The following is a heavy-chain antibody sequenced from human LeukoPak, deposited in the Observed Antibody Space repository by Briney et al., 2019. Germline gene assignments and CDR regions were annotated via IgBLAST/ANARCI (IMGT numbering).Heavy chain of an antibody. Sequence: GGSLRLSCAASGFTFSSYAMSGVRQAPGKGLEWVSAISGSGGSTYYADPVKGRFTISRDNSKNTLYLQMNSLRAEDTAVYYCAKTISVARYCFDYWGQGTLVTVSS. J-gene: IGHJ4*02. V-gene: IGHV3-23*01. CDR2: ISGSGGST. CDR3: AKTISVARYCFDY. CDR1: GFTFSSYA. D-gene: IGHD6-6*01.